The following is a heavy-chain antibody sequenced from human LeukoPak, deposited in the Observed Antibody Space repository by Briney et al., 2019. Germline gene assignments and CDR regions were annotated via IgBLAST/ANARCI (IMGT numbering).Heavy chain of an antibody. CDR3: AREGTWRSFDI. CDR2: ISTTSSTI. CDR1: GFTFSDYY. Sequence: GGCLRLSCAASGFTFSDYYMNWIRQAPGKGLEWVSYISTTSSTIYYADSVKGRFTVSRDNAKNSLYLQMNSLRAEDTAVYYCAREGTWRSFDIWGQGTMVTVSS. D-gene: IGHD5-12*01. J-gene: IGHJ3*02. V-gene: IGHV3-11*04.